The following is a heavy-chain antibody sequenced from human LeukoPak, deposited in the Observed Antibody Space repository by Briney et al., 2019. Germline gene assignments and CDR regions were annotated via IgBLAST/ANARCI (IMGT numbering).Heavy chain of an antibody. CDR2: IYDSGST. CDR3: ARSSPLPATYGMDV. V-gene: IGHV4-39*07. J-gene: IGHJ6*02. D-gene: IGHD1-26*01. CDR1: GGSIRSSYYY. Sequence: PSETLSLTCTVSGGSIRSSYYYWGWIRQPPGKGLEWIGSIYDSGSTYYNPSLKSRVTISVDKSKNQFSLRLTSVTAADTAMYYCARSSPLPATYGMDVWGQGTTVTVSS.